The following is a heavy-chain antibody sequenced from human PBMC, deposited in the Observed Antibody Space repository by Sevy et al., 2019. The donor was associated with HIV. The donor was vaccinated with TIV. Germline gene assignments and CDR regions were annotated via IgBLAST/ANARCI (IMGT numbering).Heavy chain of an antibody. J-gene: IGHJ4*02. CDR3: ATTKDYYESSGSPFDY. V-gene: IGHV1-24*01. CDR1: GYTLTQLS. D-gene: IGHD3-22*01. CDR2: FDPEDGET. Sequence: ASVKVSCKVSGYTLTQLSMHWVRQAPGKGLEWMGSFDPEDGETLYAQKFQGRVTMTEDTSTDTAYMELSSLRSEDTAIYYCATTKDYYESSGSPFDYWGRGTLVTVSS.